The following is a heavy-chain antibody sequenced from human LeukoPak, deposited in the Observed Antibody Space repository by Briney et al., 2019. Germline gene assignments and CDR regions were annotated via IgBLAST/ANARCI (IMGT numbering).Heavy chain of an antibody. CDR3: ARDGGNFDIDY. D-gene: IGHD4-23*01. CDR1: GGSISSRGYC. J-gene: IGHJ4*02. Sequence: PSETLSLTCTVPGGSISSRGYCWGWVRQSPGEGLQWIGSIGSGGSMYSISSLKSRLTISMDTSKSQFSLKLTSVTAADTAVYYCARDGGNFDIDYWGQETLVTVSS. CDR2: IGSGGSM. V-gene: IGHV4-39*07.